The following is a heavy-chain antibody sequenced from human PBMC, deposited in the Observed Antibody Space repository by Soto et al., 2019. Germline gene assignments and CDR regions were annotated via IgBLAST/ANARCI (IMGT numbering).Heavy chain of an antibody. CDR3: AKDTNCYDY. CDR1: VFTFSSYA. J-gene: IGHJ4*02. V-gene: IGHV3-23*01. Sequence: EVQLLESGGGLVQPGGSLRLSCAASVFTFSSYAMSWVRQAPGKGLEWVSGISGSGAITYYADSVKGRFTISRDNSKNRLYVQMNSLRDEDTAVYYCAKDTNCYDYWGQGILVTVSS. D-gene: IGHD5-12*01. CDR2: ISGSGAIT.